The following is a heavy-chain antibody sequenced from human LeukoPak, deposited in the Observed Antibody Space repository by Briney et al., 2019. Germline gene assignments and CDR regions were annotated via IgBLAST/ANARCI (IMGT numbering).Heavy chain of an antibody. D-gene: IGHD4-17*01. CDR1: GDSISSGTYY. CDR2: IYYSGST. J-gene: IGHJ2*01. V-gene: IGHV4-61*01. Sequence: PSQTLSLTCTVSGDSISSGTYYWSWIRQPPGKGLEWIGYIYYSGSTNYNPSLKSRVTISVDTSKNQFSLKLSSVTAADTAVYYCARDRSDYGDFRYWYFDLWGRGTLVTVSS. CDR3: ARDRSDYGDFRYWYFDL.